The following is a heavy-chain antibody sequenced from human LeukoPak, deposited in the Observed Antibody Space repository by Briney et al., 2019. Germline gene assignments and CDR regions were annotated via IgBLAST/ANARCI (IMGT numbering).Heavy chain of an antibody. J-gene: IGHJ6*03. Sequence: PSQTLSLTCTVSGGSISSGGYYWSWIRHHPGKGLEWIGYIYYSGSTYYNPSLKSRVTISVDTSKNQFSLKLSSVTAADPAVYYCATGVGDFWSGYYRSNYNYYMDVWGKGTTVTVSS. V-gene: IGHV4-31*03. CDR2: IYYSGST. D-gene: IGHD3-3*01. CDR1: GGSISSGGYY. CDR3: ATGVGDFWSGYYRSNYNYYMDV.